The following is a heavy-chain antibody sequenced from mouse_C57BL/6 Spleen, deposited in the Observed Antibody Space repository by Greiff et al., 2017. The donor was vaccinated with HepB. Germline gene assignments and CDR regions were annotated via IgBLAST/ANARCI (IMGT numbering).Heavy chain of an antibody. V-gene: IGHV2-2*01. D-gene: IGHD2-5*01. J-gene: IGHJ1*03. Sequence: QVHVKQSGPGLVQPSQSLSITCTVSGFSLTSYGVHWVRQSPGKGLEWLGVIWSGGSTDYNAAFISRLSISKDNSKSQVFFKMNSLQADDTAIYYCARRGDYSNYHWYFDVWGTGTTVTVSS. CDR1: GFSLTSYG. CDR3: ARRGDYSNYHWYFDV. CDR2: IWSGGST.